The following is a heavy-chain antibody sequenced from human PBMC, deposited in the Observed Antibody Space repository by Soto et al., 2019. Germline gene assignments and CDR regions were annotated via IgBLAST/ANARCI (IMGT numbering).Heavy chain of an antibody. D-gene: IGHD3-3*01. CDR3: ARHFGVVDKYFPH. CDR2: IYYSGST. CDR1: GGSISSSSYY. Sequence: PSETLSLTCTVSGGSISSSSYYWGWIRQPPGKGLEWIGSIYYSGSTYYSPSLKSRVTISVDTSKNQFSLKLSSVTAADTAVYYCARHFGVVDKYFPHWGKGTLVTVSS. V-gene: IGHV4-39*01. J-gene: IGHJ1*01.